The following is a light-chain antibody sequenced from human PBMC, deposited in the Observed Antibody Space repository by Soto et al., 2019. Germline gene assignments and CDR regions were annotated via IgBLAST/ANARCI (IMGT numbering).Light chain of an antibody. J-gene: IGLJ1*01. V-gene: IGLV2-14*01. CDR2: DVS. Sequence: QSVLTQPASVSGSPGQSITISCTGTSSDVGGHNYVSWYQQHPGKAPKLMIYDVSNRPSGVSNRFSGSKSGNTASLTISGLQAEDEADYYCSSYTSSSTLWVFGTGTKVTVL. CDR1: SSDVGGHNY. CDR3: SSYTSSSTLWV.